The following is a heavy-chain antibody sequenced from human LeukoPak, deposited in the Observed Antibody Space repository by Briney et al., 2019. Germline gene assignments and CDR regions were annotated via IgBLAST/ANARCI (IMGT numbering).Heavy chain of an antibody. J-gene: IGHJ6*02. CDR1: GDSINNYY. CDR2: IFYSGGT. D-gene: IGHD4-17*01. CDR3: ARGGYGDYKLHYYHYGMDV. V-gene: IGHV4-59*01. Sequence: SETLSLTCTVSGDSINNYYWSWIRQPPGKGLEWIGYIFYSGGTKYNPSLKSRVAISIAMSKYQFSLNLNSVTAADTAVYYCARGGYGDYKLHYYHYGMDVWGQGTTVTVSS.